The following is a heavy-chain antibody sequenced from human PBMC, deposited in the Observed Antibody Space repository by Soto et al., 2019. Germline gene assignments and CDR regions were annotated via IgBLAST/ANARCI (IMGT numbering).Heavy chain of an antibody. J-gene: IGHJ4*02. CDR2: ISASGGRT. CDR1: GFNFGNYA. D-gene: IGHD2-15*01. CDR3: AKDLEVLSARFES. V-gene: IGHV3-23*01. Sequence: GSLRLSCXASGFNFGNYAMAWVRQAPGKGLEWVSGISASGGRTYYADSAKGRFTISRDNSNNTLYLQMSDLRAEDRAVYYCAKDLEVLSARFESWGQGALVTVSS.